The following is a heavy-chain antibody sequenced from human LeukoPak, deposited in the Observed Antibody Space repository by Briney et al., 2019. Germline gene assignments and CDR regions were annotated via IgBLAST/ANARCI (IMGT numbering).Heavy chain of an antibody. V-gene: IGHV4-39*07. D-gene: IGHD3-22*01. CDR3: ARSSIYYYGSSGYYRDPFDL. CDR1: GGSISSSSYY. J-gene: IGHJ2*01. Sequence: SETLSLTCTVSGGSISSSSYYWGWIRQPPGKGLEWIGSIYYSGSTYYNPSLKSRVTISVDTSKNQFSLKLSSVTAADTAVYYCARSSIYYYGSSGYYRDPFDLWGRGTLVTVSS. CDR2: IYYSGST.